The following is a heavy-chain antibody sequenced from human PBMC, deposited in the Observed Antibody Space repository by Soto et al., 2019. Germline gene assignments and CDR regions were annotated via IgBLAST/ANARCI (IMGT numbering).Heavy chain of an antibody. CDR1: SYSISSGFF. V-gene: IGHV4-38-2*02. CDR3: ARDTNSLDL. D-gene: IGHD2-8*01. Sequence: SAILSLTCVVSSYSISSGFFWAWIRQPPGKGLEWVGSIYHTGDTHYNPSLRSQVSMSVDTSKNNFSLRLTYLNAEDTAVYFCARDTNSLDLWGQGILVTVS. J-gene: IGHJ5*02. CDR2: IYHTGDT.